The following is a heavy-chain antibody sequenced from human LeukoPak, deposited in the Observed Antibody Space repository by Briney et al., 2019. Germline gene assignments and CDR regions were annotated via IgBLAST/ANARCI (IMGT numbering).Heavy chain of an antibody. CDR3: ARRKDWYFDL. J-gene: IGHJ2*01. CDR2: IYPGDSNT. D-gene: IGHD1-14*01. V-gene: IGHV5-51*01. CDR1: GYRFTSYW. Sequence: GESLKISCQGSGYRFTSYWIGWVRQVPGQGLEWLGIIYPGDSNTRYSPSLQGQVTISADDCINTAYLQWRSLTASDTAIYYCARRKDWYFDLWGPGTLVAVSA.